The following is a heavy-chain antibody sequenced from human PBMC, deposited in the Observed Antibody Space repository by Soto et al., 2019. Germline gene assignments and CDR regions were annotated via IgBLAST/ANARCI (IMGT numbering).Heavy chain of an antibody. V-gene: IGHV4-31*03. J-gene: IGHJ4*02. CDR1: GGSISSGGYY. Sequence: QVQLQESGPGLVKPSQTLSLTCTVSGGSISSGGYYWSWIRQHPGKGLEWIGYIYYSGSTYYNPSLKSRVAISVDTSKNQFSLKLSSVTAADTAVYYCASPAIKVREIDYWGQGTLVTVSS. CDR2: IYYSGST. CDR3: ASPAIKVREIDY.